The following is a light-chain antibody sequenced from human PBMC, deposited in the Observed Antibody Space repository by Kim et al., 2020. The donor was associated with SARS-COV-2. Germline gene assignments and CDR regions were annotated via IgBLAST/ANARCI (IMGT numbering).Light chain of an antibody. Sequence: EIVMPQSPATLSVSPGERATLSCRASQSVSSNLAWYQQKPGQAPRLLIYGASTRATGIPARFSGSGSGTEFTLTISSLQSEDFAVYYCHQYNNWHAFGQGTKLEI. V-gene: IGKV3-15*01. J-gene: IGKJ2*01. CDR2: GAS. CDR1: QSVSSN. CDR3: HQYNNWHA.